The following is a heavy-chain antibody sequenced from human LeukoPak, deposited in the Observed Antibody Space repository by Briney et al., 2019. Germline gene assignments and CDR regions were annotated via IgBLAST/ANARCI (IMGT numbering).Heavy chain of an antibody. J-gene: IGHJ6*03. CDR3: ARGGIWFGEDYYYYMDV. CDR2: INSAGSST. Sequence: PGGSLRLSCAASGFTFSSYWMHWVRHAPGKGLVWVSRINSAGSSTSYADSVKGRFTISRDNAKNTLYLQMNSLRAEDTAVYYCARGGIWFGEDYYYYMDVWGKGTTVTISS. V-gene: IGHV3-74*01. D-gene: IGHD3-10*01. CDR1: GFTFSSYW.